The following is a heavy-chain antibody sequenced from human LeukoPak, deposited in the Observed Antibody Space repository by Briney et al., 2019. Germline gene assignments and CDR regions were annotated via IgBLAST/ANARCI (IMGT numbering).Heavy chain of an antibody. CDR3: AREGFCSGTNCPAVY. Sequence: ASVKVSCKASGYTFNFYYVHWVRQAPGQGLEWMGIINPNSGGTTYAQKFQGRVTLTGDTSASTVSMELSSLTSEDTAVYYCAREGFCSGTNCPAVYWGQGTLVTVSS. CDR2: INPNSGGT. V-gene: IGHV1-46*02. D-gene: IGHD2-2*01. CDR1: GYTFNFYY. J-gene: IGHJ4*02.